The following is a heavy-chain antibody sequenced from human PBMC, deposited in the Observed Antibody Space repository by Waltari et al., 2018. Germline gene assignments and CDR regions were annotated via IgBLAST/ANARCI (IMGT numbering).Heavy chain of an antibody. CDR1: GFTFIRSV. CDR2: TVVGTGNT. J-gene: IGHJ6*03. D-gene: IGHD3-22*01. Sequence: QMQLVQSGPEVKKPGTSVKVSCTASGFTFIRSVMQRVRRARGQRLEWIGWTVVGTGNTNYAQTFQDRVTFTRDMSTSTAYMELSSLRSEDTAVYYCAASYYDSSGYNRYYYYMDVWGKGTTVTVSS. CDR3: AASYYDSSGYNRYYYYMDV. V-gene: IGHV1-58*02.